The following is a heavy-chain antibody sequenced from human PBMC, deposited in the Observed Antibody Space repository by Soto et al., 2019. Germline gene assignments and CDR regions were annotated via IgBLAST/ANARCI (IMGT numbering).Heavy chain of an antibody. CDR2: IYYSGST. D-gene: IGHD5-18*01. CDR1: GGSISSEGYY. CDR3: ARGKGYSYGPYYFDY. Sequence: SETLSLTCTVSGGSISSEGYYWSWFRQLPGKGLEWIGDIYYSGSTYYNPSLKSRLTMSGDASKNQFSLKLSSVTAADTALYYCARGKGYSYGPYYFDYWGQGTLVTVSS. J-gene: IGHJ4*02. V-gene: IGHV4-31*03.